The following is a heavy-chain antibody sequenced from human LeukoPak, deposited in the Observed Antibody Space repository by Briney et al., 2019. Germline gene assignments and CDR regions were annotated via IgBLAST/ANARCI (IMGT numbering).Heavy chain of an antibody. J-gene: IGHJ3*02. Sequence: SDTLSLTCTLSGGSISSSSYYWGWIRQPPGKGLEGIGCIYYSGSTYYHPSLKSRVTISVDTPKIQFSLQLRSVTAADTAVYACASCPVAGIANNDAFDIWGQGTMVTVSS. V-gene: IGHV4-39*01. CDR3: ASCPVAGIANNDAFDI. D-gene: IGHD6-19*01. CDR1: GGSISSSSYY. CDR2: IYYSGST.